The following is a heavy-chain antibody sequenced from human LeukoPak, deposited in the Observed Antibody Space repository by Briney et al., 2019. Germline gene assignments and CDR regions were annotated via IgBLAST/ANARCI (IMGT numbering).Heavy chain of an antibody. CDR3: ARDLFPYDFWSGYYGNGYYYYGMDV. CDR1: GFTFSSYA. CDR2: ILYDGSNK. J-gene: IGHJ6*02. V-gene: IGHV3-30-3*01. Sequence: GGSLRLSCAASGFTFSSYAMHWVRQAPGKGLEWVAVILYDGSNKYYADSVKGRFTISRDNSKNTLYLQMNSLRAEDTAVYYCARDLFPYDFWSGYYGNGYYYYGMDVWGQGTTVTVSS. D-gene: IGHD3-3*01.